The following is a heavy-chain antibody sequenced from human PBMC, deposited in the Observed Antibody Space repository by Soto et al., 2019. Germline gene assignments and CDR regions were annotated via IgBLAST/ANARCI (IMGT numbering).Heavy chain of an antibody. CDR2: ISAYNGNT. D-gene: IGHD3-22*01. CDR1: GYTFTSYG. CDR3: ARGEYYSDSSGYYLEYFQH. J-gene: IGHJ1*01. V-gene: IGHV1-18*04. Sequence: QVKLVQSGAEVKKPGASVKVSCKASGYTFTSYGISWVRQAPGQGLEWMGWISAYNGNTNYAQKLQGRVTMTTDTSTSTAYMELRSLRSDDTAVYYCARGEYYSDSSGYYLEYFQHWGQGTLVTVSS.